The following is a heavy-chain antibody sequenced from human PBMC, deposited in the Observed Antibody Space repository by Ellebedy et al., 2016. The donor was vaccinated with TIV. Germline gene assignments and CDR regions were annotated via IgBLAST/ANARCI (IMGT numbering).Heavy chain of an antibody. J-gene: IGHJ3*02. CDR1: GYPFTGYY. Sequence: AASVKVSCKASGYPFTGYYMHWVRQAPGQGPEWMGWIYPNSGGTKYAQKFQGRVTMTRDTSISTAYMELTRLTSDDTAVYFCAISKPNDAFDIWGQGTMVTVSS. CDR3: AISKPNDAFDI. V-gene: IGHV1-2*02. CDR2: IYPNSGGT.